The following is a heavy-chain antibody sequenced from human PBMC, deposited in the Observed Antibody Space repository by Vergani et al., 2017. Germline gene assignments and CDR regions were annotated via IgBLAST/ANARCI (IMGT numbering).Heavy chain of an antibody. V-gene: IGHV4-34*02. Sequence: QVHLQQRGAGVLKPSETLSLTCGVIGGSLSGYFWSWIRQSPGRGLEWIGEITAIGSAKYSPSPTSRVTISVDPSRGEFTLTVTSVTAADTGLYFCASRRPRLNLGSKSNAGTFDSWGQGTLVTVSS. CDR2: ITAIGSA. CDR1: GGSLSGYF. J-gene: IGHJ4*02. D-gene: IGHD3-10*01. CDR3: ASRRPRLNLGSKSNAGTFDS.